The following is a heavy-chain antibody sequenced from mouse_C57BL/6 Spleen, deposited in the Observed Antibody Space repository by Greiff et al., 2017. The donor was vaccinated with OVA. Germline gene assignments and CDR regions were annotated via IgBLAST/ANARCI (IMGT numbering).Heavy chain of an antibody. CDR1: GFNIKDYY. V-gene: IGHV14-1*01. D-gene: IGHD1-1*01. J-gene: IGHJ3*01. CDR3: TTPSPYGSSWFAY. Sequence: VQLQQSGAELVRPGASVKLSCTASGFNIKDYYMHWVKQRPEQGLEWIGRIDPEDGDTEYAPKFQGKATMTADTSSNTAYLQLSSLTSEDTAVYYCTTPSPYGSSWFAYWGQGTLVTVSA. CDR2: IDPEDGDT.